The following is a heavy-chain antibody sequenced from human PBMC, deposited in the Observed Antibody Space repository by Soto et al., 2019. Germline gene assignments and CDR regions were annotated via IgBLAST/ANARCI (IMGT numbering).Heavy chain of an antibody. CDR2: INAGNGNT. CDR3: ARAVAVAADFDY. CDR1: GYTFTSYA. J-gene: IGHJ4*02. Sequence: QVQLVQSGAEEKKPGASVKVSCKASGYTFTSYAMHWVRQAPGQRLEWMGWINAGNGNTKYSQKFQGRVTITRDTAESPVYIEPRSLRSDDTAVYYCARAVAVAADFDYWGQVTLVTVSS. V-gene: IGHV1-3*05. D-gene: IGHD6-19*01.